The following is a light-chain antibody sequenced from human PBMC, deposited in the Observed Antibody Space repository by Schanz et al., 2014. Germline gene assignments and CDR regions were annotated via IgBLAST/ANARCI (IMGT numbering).Light chain of an antibody. V-gene: IGKV1-13*02. CDR2: DAS. J-gene: IGKJ1*01. CDR3: LQHNSYPWT. CDR1: EGINNA. Sequence: AIQLTQSPSSLSASVGDRVTITCRASEGINNALAWYQREPGKAPKLLIYDASSLNTGVPSRFSGSGSGTEFTLTISSLQPEDFATYYCLQHNSYPWTFGQGTKVEIK.